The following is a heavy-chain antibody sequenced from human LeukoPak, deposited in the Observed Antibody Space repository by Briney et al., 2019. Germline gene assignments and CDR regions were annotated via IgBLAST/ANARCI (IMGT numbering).Heavy chain of an antibody. D-gene: IGHD4-17*01. V-gene: IGHV3-23*01. J-gene: IGHJ5*02. CDR2: ISGSGGST. CDR1: GFTFSSYA. CDR3: AKDTFDYGDYVGNWFDP. Sequence: GGSLRLSCAASGFTFSSYAMSWVRQAPGKGLEWVSAISGSGGSTYYADSVKGRFTISRDNSKNTLYLQMNSLRAEDTAVYYCAKDTFDYGDYVGNWFDPWGQGTLVTVSS.